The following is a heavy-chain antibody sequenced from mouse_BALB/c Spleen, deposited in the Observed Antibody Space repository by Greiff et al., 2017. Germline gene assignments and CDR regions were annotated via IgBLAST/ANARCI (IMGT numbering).Heavy chain of an antibody. D-gene: IGHD1-1*02. CDR3: AKYGKRAMDY. CDR1: GYSITSGYY. CDR2: ISYDGSN. Sequence: EVKLMESGPGLVKPSQSLSLTCSVTGYSITSGYYWNWIRQFPGNKLEWMGYISYDGSNNYNPSLKNRISITRDTSKNQFFLKLNSVTTEDTATYYCAKYGKRAMDYWGQGTSVTVSS. V-gene: IGHV3-6*02. J-gene: IGHJ4*01.